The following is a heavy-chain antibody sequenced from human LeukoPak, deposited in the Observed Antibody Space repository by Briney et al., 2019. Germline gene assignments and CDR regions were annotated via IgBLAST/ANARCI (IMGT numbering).Heavy chain of an antibody. CDR3: ARGQKYTSSWLDY. J-gene: IGHJ4*02. CDR1: GFTFSSYA. Sequence: GGSLRLSCAASGFTFSSYAMSWVRQAPGKGLEWVSSISAGGGSTYYADSVKGRFTISRDNSKNTLDVQMNSLRAEDTAVYYCARGQKYTSSWLDYWGQGTLVTVSS. CDR2: ISAGGGST. V-gene: IGHV3-23*01. D-gene: IGHD6-13*01.